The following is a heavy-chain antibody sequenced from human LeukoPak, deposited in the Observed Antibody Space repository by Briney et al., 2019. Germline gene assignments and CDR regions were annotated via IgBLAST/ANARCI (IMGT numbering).Heavy chain of an antibody. CDR1: GYTFTGYY. V-gene: IGHV1-46*01. Sequence: WASVKVSCKASGYTFTGYYMQWVRQAPGQGLEWLGIINPSGGSTSYPQKFQGRVTVTRDTSTSTVYMELSSLRSEDTAVYFCARGDFWVDYWGQGTLVTVSS. CDR2: INPSGGST. D-gene: IGHD3-3*01. CDR3: ARGDFWVDY. J-gene: IGHJ4*02.